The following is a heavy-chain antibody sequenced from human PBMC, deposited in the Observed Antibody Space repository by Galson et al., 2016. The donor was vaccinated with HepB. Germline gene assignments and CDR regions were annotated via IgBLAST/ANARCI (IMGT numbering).Heavy chain of an antibody. V-gene: IGHV3-21*01. CDR2: ISSSSNI. D-gene: IGHD3-16*01. CDR1: GFSTYT. CDR3: ARAPLGVLDAFDI. J-gene: IGHJ3*02. Sequence: SLRLSCAASGFSTYTMNWVRQAPGKGLEWVSSISSSSNIYYADSVKGRFTISRDNAKSSLYFQMNNLRAEDTAVYYCARAPLGVLDAFDIWGQGTMVTVSS.